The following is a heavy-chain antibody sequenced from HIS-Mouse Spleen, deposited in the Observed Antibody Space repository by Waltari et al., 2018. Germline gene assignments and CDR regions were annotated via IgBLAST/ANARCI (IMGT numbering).Heavy chain of an antibody. Sequence: QVQLVQSGAEVKKPGASVKVSCKASGYTFTSYGISWVRQAPGQGLEWMGWISAYNRNTNYAQKLQGRVTMTTDTSTSTAYLELRSLRSDDTAVYYCARVWGIVGASRDTPFDIWGQGTMVTVSS. CDR3: ARVWGIVGASRDTPFDI. V-gene: IGHV1-18*01. D-gene: IGHD1-26*01. J-gene: IGHJ3*02. CDR1: GYTFTSYG. CDR2: ISAYNRNT.